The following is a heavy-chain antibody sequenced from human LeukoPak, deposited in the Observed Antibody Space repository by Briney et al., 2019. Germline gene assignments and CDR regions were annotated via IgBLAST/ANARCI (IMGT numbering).Heavy chain of an antibody. CDR2: INPNSGGT. D-gene: IGHD7-27*01. Sequence: ASVKVSCKASGYTFTGYCIHWVRQAPGQGLEWMGWINPNSGGTNYADKVQGRFTMTRDTSMNTAYLELSRLRSDDTAVYYCERDRSPTGDPLGYWGQGTLVTVSS. J-gene: IGHJ4*02. CDR1: GYTFTGYC. CDR3: ERDRSPTGDPLGY. V-gene: IGHV1-2*02.